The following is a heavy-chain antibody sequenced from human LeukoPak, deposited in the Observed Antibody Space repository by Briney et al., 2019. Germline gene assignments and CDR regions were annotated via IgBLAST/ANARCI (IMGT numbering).Heavy chain of an antibody. CDR1: GFTFSSYS. J-gene: IGHJ4*02. CDR3: ARDGYSSGWARFDY. CDR2: ISSSSSYI. V-gene: IGHV3-21*01. D-gene: IGHD6-19*01. Sequence: GGSLRLSCAASGFTFSSYSMNWVRQAPGKGLEWVSSISSSSSYIYYADSVKGRFTISRDNAKNSLYLQMNSLRAEDTAVYYCARDGYSSGWARFDYWGQGTLVTVSS.